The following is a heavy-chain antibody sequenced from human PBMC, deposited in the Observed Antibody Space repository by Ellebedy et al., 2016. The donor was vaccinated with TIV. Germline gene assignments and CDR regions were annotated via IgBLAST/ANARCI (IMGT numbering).Heavy chain of an antibody. Sequence: GESLKISCAAPGFAVSSNYMTWVRQAPGTGLERVSLIYSDGISNYADSMRGRFTISRDSSKNTLDLQMNSLRAEDTAVYYCARAGEYCDFPQNCYAMDVWGQGTTVTVS. J-gene: IGHJ6*02. V-gene: IGHV3-53*01. CDR3: ARAGEYCDFPQNCYAMDV. D-gene: IGHD2/OR15-2a*01. CDR2: IYSDGIS. CDR1: GFAVSSNY.